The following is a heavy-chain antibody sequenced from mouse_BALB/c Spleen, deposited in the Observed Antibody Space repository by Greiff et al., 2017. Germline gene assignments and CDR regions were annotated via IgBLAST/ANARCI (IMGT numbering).Heavy chain of an antibody. D-gene: IGHD4-1*01. J-gene: IGHJ1*01. V-gene: IGHV3-2*02. CDR1: GYSITSDYA. CDR2: ISYSGST. Sequence: QSGPGLVKPSQSLSLTCTVTGYSITSDYAWNWIRQFPGNKLEWMGYISYSGSTSYNPSLKSRISITRDTSKNQFFLQLNSVTTEDTATYYCARLGSYWYFDVWGAGTTVTVSS. CDR3: ARLGSYWYFDV.